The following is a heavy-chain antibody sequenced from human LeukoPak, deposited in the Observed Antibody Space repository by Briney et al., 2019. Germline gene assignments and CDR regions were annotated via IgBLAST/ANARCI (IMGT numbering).Heavy chain of an antibody. CDR1: GGSISSYY. V-gene: IGHV4-59*08. D-gene: IGHD3-10*01. CDR2: IYYSGST. J-gene: IGHJ4*02. Sequence: PSETLSLTCTVSGGSISSYYWSWIRQPPGKGLEWIGYIYYSGSTNYNPFLKSRVTISVDTSKNQFSLKLSSVTAADTAVYYCASNYYGSGSLDYWGQGNLVTVSS. CDR3: ASNYYGSGSLDY.